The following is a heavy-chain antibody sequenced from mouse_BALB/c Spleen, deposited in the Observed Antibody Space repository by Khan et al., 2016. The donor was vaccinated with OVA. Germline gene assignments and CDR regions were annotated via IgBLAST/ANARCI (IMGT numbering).Heavy chain of an antibody. CDR3: AKRRGYYCDA. V-gene: IGHV2-3*01. J-gene: IGHJ2*01. Sequence: QVQLKQSGPGLVAPSQSLSITCTVSGFSLNSDGVSWVRQPPGKGLEWLGVIWGDGSTNYHSALRSSLSIRKDNSKSQVFLHLNSLQTDDTATYYCAKRRGYYCDAWGQGTTLTVSS. CDR2: IWGDGST. CDR1: GFSLNSDG.